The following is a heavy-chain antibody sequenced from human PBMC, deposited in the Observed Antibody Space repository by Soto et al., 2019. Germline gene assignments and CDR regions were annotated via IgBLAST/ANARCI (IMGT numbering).Heavy chain of an antibody. D-gene: IGHD2-2*01. J-gene: IGHJ4*02. CDR3: ARSLDCISTSCYDY. Sequence: VKVSCNASRYTFTSYAIHWLRQAPGQRLEWMGWINAGNGNTKYSQKFQGRVSITRDTSASTAYMELSSLRSEDTAVYYCARSLDCISTSCYDYWGQGTLVTVSS. CDR1: RYTFTSYA. V-gene: IGHV1-3*01. CDR2: INAGNGNT.